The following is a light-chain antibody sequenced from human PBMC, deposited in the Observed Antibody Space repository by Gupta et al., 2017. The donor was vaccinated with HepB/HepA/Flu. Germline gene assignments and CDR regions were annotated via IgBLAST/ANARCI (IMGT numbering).Light chain of an antibody. CDR1: SNDVGGYKY. V-gene: IGLV2-8*01. J-gene: IGLJ2*01. Sequence: QSALTQPPSASGSPGQSVTISCTGTSNDVGGYKYVSWYQQHPGRAPKLLIYEVNKRPSGVPARFSGSKSGNTASLTVSGLQSEDEANYYCGSHAGGDIVLVGGGTKLTVL. CDR2: EVN. CDR3: GSHAGGDIVL.